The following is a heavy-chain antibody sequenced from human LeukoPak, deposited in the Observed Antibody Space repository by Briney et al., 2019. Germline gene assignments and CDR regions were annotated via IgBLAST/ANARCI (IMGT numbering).Heavy chain of an antibody. CDR1: GFTFSNYW. CDR3: AKDYNYLFHY. Sequence: GGSLRLSCAASGFTFSNYWMSWVRQAPGVGLEWVANIKEDGSEKYYVDSVKGRFTISRDNAKNSLYLQMNSLRAEDTAVYYCAKDYNYLFHYWGQGTLVTVSS. J-gene: IGHJ4*02. V-gene: IGHV3-7*03. CDR2: IKEDGSEK. D-gene: IGHD5-24*01.